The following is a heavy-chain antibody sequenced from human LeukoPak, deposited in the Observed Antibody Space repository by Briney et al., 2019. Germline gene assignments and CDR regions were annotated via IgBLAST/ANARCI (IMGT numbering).Heavy chain of an antibody. Sequence: AGGSLRLSCAASGFTLSNAWMNWVRQAPGKGLEWVSYISSSSSTIYYADSVKGRFTISRDNAKNSLYLQMNSLRAEDTAVYYCARDSGSYLGYWGQGTLVTVSS. D-gene: IGHD1-26*01. CDR1: GFTLSNAW. CDR2: ISSSSSTI. CDR3: ARDSGSYLGY. V-gene: IGHV3-48*01. J-gene: IGHJ4*02.